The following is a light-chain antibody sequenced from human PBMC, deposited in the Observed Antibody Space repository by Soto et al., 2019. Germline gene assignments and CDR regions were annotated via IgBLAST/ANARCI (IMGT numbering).Light chain of an antibody. CDR3: QSYDSSLSGYV. V-gene: IGLV1-40*01. Sequence: QPVLTQPPSVSEAPGQRVTISCTGSSSNIGAGYEAHWYQQVPGTAPKLRIYENNNRPSGVPDRFSGSKSGTSASLAITGLQAEDEAEYYCQSYDSSLSGYVFGTGTKLTVL. CDR2: ENN. J-gene: IGLJ1*01. CDR1: SSNIGAGYE.